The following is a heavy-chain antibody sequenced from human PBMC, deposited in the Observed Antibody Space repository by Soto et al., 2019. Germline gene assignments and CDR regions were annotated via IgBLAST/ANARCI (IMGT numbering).Heavy chain of an antibody. CDR3: ARDGDGDYVLDYYYYYYYGMDV. J-gene: IGHJ6*02. Sequence: QVQLVQSGAEVKKPGSSVKVSCKASGGTFSSYAISWVRQAPGQGLEWMGGIIPIFGRANYAQKFQGRVTITADESTSTAYMELSSLISEDTAVYYCARDGDGDYVLDYYYYYYYGMDVWGQGTTVTVSS. D-gene: IGHD4-17*01. CDR2: IIPIFGRA. V-gene: IGHV1-69*01. CDR1: GGTFSSYA.